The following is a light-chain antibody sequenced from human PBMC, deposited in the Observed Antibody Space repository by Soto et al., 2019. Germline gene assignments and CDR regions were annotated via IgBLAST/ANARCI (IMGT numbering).Light chain of an antibody. J-gene: IGKJ4*01. CDR3: QQYYSTAPT. V-gene: IGKV4-1*01. Sequence: DNVVTQFPDSLAVSLSERATINCRSSQSILFRSNHKKYLAWYPQKAGHPHKLLLYWAFTMASEIPDRSLGSGSGKDFTHTISSRQAGDVAVYYSQQYYSTAPTFAGGTKVDI. CDR2: WAF. CDR1: QSILFRSNHKKY.